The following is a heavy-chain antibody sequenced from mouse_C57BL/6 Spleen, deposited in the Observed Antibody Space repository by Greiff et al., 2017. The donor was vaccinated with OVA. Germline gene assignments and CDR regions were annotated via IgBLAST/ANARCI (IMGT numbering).Heavy chain of an antibody. D-gene: IGHD1-1*01. CDR3: TILRYYAMDY. V-gene: IGHV1-15*01. CDR1: GYTFTDYE. CDR2: IDPETGGT. J-gene: IGHJ4*01. Sequence: VQLQESGAELVRPGASVTLSCKASGYTFTDYEMHWVKQTPVHGLEWIGAIDPETGGTAYNQKFKGKAILTADKSSSTAYMELRSLTSEDSAVYYCTILRYYAMDYWGQGTSVTVSS.